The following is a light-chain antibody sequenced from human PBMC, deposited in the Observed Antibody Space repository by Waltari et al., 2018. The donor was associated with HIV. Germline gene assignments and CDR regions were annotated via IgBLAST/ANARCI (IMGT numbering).Light chain of an antibody. J-gene: IGKJ1*01. CDR2: KAS. CDR1: QSISSW. CDR3: QQYNSYSVT. V-gene: IGKV1-5*03. Sequence: DIQMTQSPSTLSASVGDRVTITCRASQSISSWLAWYQHKPGKAPKLLIYKASSLKSGVPSRFSGSGSGTEFTLTISSLQPDDFATCYCQQYNSYSVTFGQGTKVEIK.